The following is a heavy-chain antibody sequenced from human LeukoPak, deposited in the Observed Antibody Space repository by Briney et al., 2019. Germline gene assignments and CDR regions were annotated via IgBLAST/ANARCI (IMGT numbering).Heavy chain of an antibody. Sequence: TGGSLRLSCAASGFTFSSHGMNWVRQASGKGLEWVSGISPNGVITYYADSVKGRFTISRDNSKGTVYLQMNSLRPEDTAVYYCAKDDAWLQYGNWGRGTLVTVSS. J-gene: IGHJ4*02. CDR3: AKDDAWLQYGN. CDR1: GFTFSSHG. CDR2: ISPNGVIT. D-gene: IGHD5-24*01. V-gene: IGHV3-23*01.